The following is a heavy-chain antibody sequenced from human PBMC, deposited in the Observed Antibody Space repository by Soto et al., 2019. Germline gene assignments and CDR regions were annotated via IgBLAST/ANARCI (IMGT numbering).Heavy chain of an antibody. D-gene: IGHD3-3*01. Sequence: HPGGSLRLSCAASGFTFSSYAMSWVRQAPGKGLEWVSAISGSGGSTYYADSVKGRFTISRDNSKNTLYLQMNSLRAEDTAVYYCAKDMGSFWRGDNWFDPWGQGTLVTVSS. CDR3: AKDMGSFWRGDNWFDP. J-gene: IGHJ5*02. CDR2: ISGSGGST. CDR1: GFTFSSYA. V-gene: IGHV3-23*01.